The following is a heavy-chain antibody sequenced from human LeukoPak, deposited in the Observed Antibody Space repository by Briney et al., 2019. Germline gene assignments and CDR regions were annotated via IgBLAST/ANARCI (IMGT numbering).Heavy chain of an antibody. V-gene: IGHV3-23*01. J-gene: IGHJ4*02. D-gene: IGHD3-22*01. CDR1: GFTFSSSA. CDR2: ISASGGST. CDR3: ASRTYYDTDPSKEY. Sequence: PGGSLRLSCAASGFTFSSSAMSWVRQVPGKGLEWVSGISASGGSTSYADSVRGRFTISRDNSKNTLYLQMNSLRAEDTAVYYCASRTYYDTDPSKEYWGQGTLVTVSS.